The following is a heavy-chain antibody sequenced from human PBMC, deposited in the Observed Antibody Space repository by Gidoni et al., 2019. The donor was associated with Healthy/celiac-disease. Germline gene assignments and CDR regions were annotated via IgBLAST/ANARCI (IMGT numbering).Heavy chain of an antibody. CDR2: IIPIFGTA. Sequence: QVQLVQSGAEVKKPGSSVKVSCKASGGTFSRYAISWVRQAPGQGLEWRGGIIPIFGTANDAQKFQGRVTITADESTSTAYMELSSLSSEDTAVYYCARYAWGCSGGSCYSNYWGQGTLVTVAS. CDR3: ARYAWGCSGGSCYSNY. V-gene: IGHV1-69*01. J-gene: IGHJ4*02. D-gene: IGHD2-15*01. CDR1: GGTFSRYA.